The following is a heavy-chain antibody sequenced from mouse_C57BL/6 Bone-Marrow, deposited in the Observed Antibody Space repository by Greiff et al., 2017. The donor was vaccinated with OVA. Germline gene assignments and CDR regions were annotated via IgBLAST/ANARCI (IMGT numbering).Heavy chain of an antibody. V-gene: IGHV5-15*01. CDR1: GFTFSDYG. D-gene: IGHD3-1*01. Sequence: DVKLVESGGGLVQPGGSLKLSCAASGFTFSDYGMAWVRQAPRKGPEWVAFISNLAYSIYYADTVTGRFTISRENAKNTLYLEMSSLRSEDTAMYYCASLRRRAWFAYWGQGTLVTVSA. CDR3: ASLRRRAWFAY. J-gene: IGHJ3*01. CDR2: ISNLAYSI.